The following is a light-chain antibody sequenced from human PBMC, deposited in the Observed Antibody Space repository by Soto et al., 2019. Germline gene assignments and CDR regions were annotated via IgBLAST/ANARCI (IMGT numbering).Light chain of an antibody. V-gene: IGKV3-20*01. CDR1: EALGRNY. CDR3: QQYGSSPPAYT. Sequence: ETLLTQSPGTLSLSPGERATLSCRASEALGRNYLAWYQQKPGQAPRLLIHRIYIRAAGIPDRFTGSASGTDFTLTISRLEPEDFAVYYCQQYGSSPPAYTFGQGTKLEIK. CDR2: RIY. J-gene: IGKJ2*01.